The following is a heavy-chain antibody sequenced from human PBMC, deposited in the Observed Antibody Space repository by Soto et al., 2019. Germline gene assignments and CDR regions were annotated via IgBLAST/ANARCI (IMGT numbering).Heavy chain of an antibody. J-gene: IGHJ6*02. CDR1: GGSISRGGYY. V-gene: IGHV4-31*03. CDR3: ARERWRDCSSTSCPRDV. Sequence: PSETLSLTCTVSGGSISRGGYYWSWIRQHPGKGLEWIGYIYYSGSTYYNPSLKSRVTISVDTSKNQFSLKLSSVTAADTAVYYWARERWRDCSSTSCPRDVWGQGTTVTVSS. CDR2: IYYSGST. D-gene: IGHD2-2*01.